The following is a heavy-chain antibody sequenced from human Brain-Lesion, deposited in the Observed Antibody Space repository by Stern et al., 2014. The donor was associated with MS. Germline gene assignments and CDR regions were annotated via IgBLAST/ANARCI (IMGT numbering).Heavy chain of an antibody. Sequence: EVQLVESGGGLVRPGGSLRLSCAVSGFTFRDHYMDWVRQAPGKGLEWVGRSRNKPNSYTTEYAASVKGRFTVSRDDSKNLLYLQMNSLKTDDTAVYYCARGFHSFDSWGQGTLVTVSS. CDR3: ARGFHSFDS. V-gene: IGHV3-72*01. J-gene: IGHJ4*02. CDR1: GFTFRDHY. CDR2: SRNKPNSYTT.